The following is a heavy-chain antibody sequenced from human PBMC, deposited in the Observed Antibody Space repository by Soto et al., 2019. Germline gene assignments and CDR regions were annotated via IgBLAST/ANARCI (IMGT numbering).Heavy chain of an antibody. CDR3: ARLPSWDLVDY. Sequence: SETLSVTFTVSCGSTRSVHYSGWIRQPGVKGLGCSRSMYDDVSPCYNPSLRSRFTISVDTSKNKFTLDLRSMTAADTAVYYCARLPSWDLVDYWGQGTLVTVSS. D-gene: IGHD1-26*01. CDR1: CGSTRSVHY. J-gene: IGHJ4*02. V-gene: IGHV4-39*01. CDR2: MYDDVSP.